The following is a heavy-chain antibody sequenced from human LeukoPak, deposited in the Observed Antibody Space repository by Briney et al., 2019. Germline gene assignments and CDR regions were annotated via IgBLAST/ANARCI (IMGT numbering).Heavy chain of an antibody. D-gene: IGHD3-16*01. Sequence: SETLSLTCTVSGGSISGTYYWSWIRQPPGKGLEWIGYIYYTGTTDSNPSLKSRVTISLDTSKNQFSLKLSSVTATDTAVYYCARRWVYDKRAFDAWGQGTMVTVSS. CDR2: IYYTGTT. CDR1: GGSISGTYY. CDR3: ARRWVYDKRAFDA. V-gene: IGHV4-59*08. J-gene: IGHJ3*01.